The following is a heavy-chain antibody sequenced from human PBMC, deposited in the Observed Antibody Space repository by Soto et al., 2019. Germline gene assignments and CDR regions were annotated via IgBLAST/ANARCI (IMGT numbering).Heavy chain of an antibody. V-gene: IGHV4-31*03. J-gene: IGHJ6*02. CDR3: ARDRGYCSSTSCSLYYYYGMDV. CDR1: GGSINSGGYY. Sequence: PSETLSLTCTVSGGSINSGGYYWSWIRQHPGKGLEWIGYIFYSGSTYYNPSLKSRVTISVDTSKNQFSLKLSSVTAADTAVYYCARDRGYCSSTSCSLYYYYGMDVWGQGTTVTVSS. CDR2: IFYSGST. D-gene: IGHD2-2*01.